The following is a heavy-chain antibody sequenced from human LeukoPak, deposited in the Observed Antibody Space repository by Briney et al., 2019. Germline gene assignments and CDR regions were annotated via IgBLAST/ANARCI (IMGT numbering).Heavy chain of an antibody. Sequence: SETLSLTCTVSGGSISSGSYYWSWIRQPAGKGLEWIGRIYTSGSTNYNPSLKSRVTMSVDTSKNQFSLKLSSVTAADTAIYYCARSYYYDSSGYYYFDYWGQGTLVTVSS. CDR2: IYTSGST. V-gene: IGHV4-61*02. D-gene: IGHD3-22*01. J-gene: IGHJ4*02. CDR1: GGSISSGSYY. CDR3: ARSYYYDSSGYYYFDY.